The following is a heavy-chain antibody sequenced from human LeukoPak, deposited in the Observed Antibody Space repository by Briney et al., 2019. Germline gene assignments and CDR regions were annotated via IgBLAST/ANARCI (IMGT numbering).Heavy chain of an antibody. CDR3: ARVGLRYFDWFYY. D-gene: IGHD3-9*01. V-gene: IGHV1-2*02. Sequence: ASVKVSCKASGYTFTGYYMHWVRQAPGQGLEWVGWINPNSGGTNYAQKFQGRVTMTRDTSISTAYMELSRLRSDDTAVYYCARVGLRYFDWFYYWGQGTLVTVSS. CDR2: INPNSGGT. J-gene: IGHJ5*01. CDR1: GYTFTGYY.